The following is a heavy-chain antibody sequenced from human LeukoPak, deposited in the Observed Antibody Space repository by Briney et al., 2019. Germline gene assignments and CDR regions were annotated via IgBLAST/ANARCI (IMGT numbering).Heavy chain of an antibody. D-gene: IGHD1-7*01. CDR2: MNPNSGNT. CDR1: GYTFTSYD. J-gene: IGHJ4*02. CDR3: ATAFGWEPGTKDY. V-gene: IGHV1-8*01. Sequence: ASVKVSCKASGYTFTSYDINWVRQATGQGLEWMGWMNPNSGNTGYAQKFQGRVTMTRNTSISTAYMELSSLRSEDTAVYYCATAFGWEPGTKDYWGQGTLATVSS.